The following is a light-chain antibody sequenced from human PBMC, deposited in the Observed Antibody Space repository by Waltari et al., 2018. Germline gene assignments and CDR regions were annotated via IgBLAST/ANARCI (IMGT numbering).Light chain of an antibody. CDR3: CSYAGTSTVI. Sequence: QSALTQPAPVSGSPGQSITISCTGTSSDVGAYHFVSWYQQHPGKAPKFMIYDVSKRPSGVSNRFSGSKSGNTASLTISGLQAEDEADYYCCSYAGTSTVIFGGGTKLTVL. CDR1: SSDVGAYHF. V-gene: IGLV2-23*02. J-gene: IGLJ2*01. CDR2: DVS.